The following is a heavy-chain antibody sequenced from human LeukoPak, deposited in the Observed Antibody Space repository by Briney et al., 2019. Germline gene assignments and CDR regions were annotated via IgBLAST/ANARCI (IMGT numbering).Heavy chain of an antibody. D-gene: IGHD1-1*01. J-gene: IGHJ4*02. CDR3: ARDKGSNGLDY. V-gene: IGHV4-34*01. CDR2: INHSGST. CDR1: GGSFSGYY. Sequence: SETLSLTCAVYGGSFSGYYWSWIRQPPGKGLEWIGEINHSGSTNYNPSLKSRVTISVDTSKNQFSLKLSSVTAADTAVYYCARDKGSNGLDYWGQGTLVTVSS.